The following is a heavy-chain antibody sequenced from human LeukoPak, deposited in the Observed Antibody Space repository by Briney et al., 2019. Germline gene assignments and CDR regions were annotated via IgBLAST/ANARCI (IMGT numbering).Heavy chain of an antibody. Sequence: SQTLSLTCAVSGGSISSGGYSWSWIRQPPGKGLEWIGYIYHSGSTYYNPSLKSRVTISVDTSKNQFSLKLSSVTAADTAVYYCARSLHYYDSSGYRDAFDIWGQGTMVTVSS. CDR1: GGSISSGGYS. V-gene: IGHV4-30-2*01. CDR2: IYHSGST. D-gene: IGHD3-22*01. CDR3: ARSLHYYDSSGYRDAFDI. J-gene: IGHJ3*02.